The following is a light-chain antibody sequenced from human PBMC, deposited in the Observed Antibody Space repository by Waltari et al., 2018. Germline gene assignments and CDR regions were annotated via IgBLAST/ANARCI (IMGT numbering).Light chain of an antibody. CDR2: GAS. Sequence: EIVMTQSPATLSVSPGERAPLSCRASQSVSSNLAWYQQKPGQAPRLLIYGASTRATVIPARFSGSGSGTEFTLTISSLQSEYFAVYYCQQYNNWPYFFGQGTKLEIK. J-gene: IGKJ2*01. CDR3: QQYNNWPYF. V-gene: IGKV3-15*01. CDR1: QSVSSN.